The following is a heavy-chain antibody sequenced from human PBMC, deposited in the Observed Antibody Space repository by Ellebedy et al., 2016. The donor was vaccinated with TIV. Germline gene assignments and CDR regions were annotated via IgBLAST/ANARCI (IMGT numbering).Heavy chain of an antibody. CDR3: ARDPSNWGDYYYGMDV. J-gene: IGHJ6*02. CDR1: GFTVSDYF. V-gene: IGHV3-49*04. D-gene: IGHD7-27*01. Sequence: QTLSLTCAASGFTVSDYFMTWVRQAPGKGLEWVGFIRSKAYGGTTEYAASVKGRFTISRDDSKSIAYLQMNSLKTEDTAVYYCARDPSNWGDYYYGMDVWGQGTTVTVSS. CDR2: IRSKAYGGTT.